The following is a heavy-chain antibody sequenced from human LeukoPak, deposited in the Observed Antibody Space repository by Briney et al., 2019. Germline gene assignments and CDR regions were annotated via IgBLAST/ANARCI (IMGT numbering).Heavy chain of an antibody. V-gene: IGHV4-4*07. D-gene: IGHD5-18*01. Sequence: PSETLSLTCTVSGGSISSHYWSWIRQPAGKGLEWIGRVYTSGSPNYNPSLRSRLTLSVDRSENQFSLKLSSVTAADAAVYFCARARGYSYGLDYWGQGILVTVSS. CDR1: GGSISSHY. J-gene: IGHJ4*02. CDR3: ARARGYSYGLDY. CDR2: VYTSGSP.